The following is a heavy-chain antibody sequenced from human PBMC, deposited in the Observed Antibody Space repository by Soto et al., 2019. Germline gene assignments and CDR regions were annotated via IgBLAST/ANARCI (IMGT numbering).Heavy chain of an antibody. CDR1: GYTFTGYY. D-gene: IGHD4-17*01. Sequence: ASVKVSCKASGYTFTGYYMHWVRQAPGQGLEWMGWINPNSGGTNYAQKFQGWVTMTRDTSISTAYMELSRLRSDDTAVYYCARGHTVDYYYYGMDVWGQGTAVTVSS. J-gene: IGHJ6*02. CDR2: INPNSGGT. V-gene: IGHV1-2*04. CDR3: ARGHTVDYYYYGMDV.